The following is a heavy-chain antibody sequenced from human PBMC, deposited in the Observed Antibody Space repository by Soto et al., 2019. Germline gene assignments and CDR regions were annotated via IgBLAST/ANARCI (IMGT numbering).Heavy chain of an antibody. Sequence: GESLKISCKGSGYNFNNYWIGWVRQMPGKGLEWMGIIYPGDSDTRYSPSFQGQVTISADKSLRTAYLQWTSLKASDTALYYCARTRSFTLGFYYDGMDVWGQGTTVTVSS. V-gene: IGHV5-51*01. CDR1: GYNFNNYW. J-gene: IGHJ6*02. CDR3: ARTRSFTLGFYYDGMDV. D-gene: IGHD6-6*01. CDR2: IYPGDSDT.